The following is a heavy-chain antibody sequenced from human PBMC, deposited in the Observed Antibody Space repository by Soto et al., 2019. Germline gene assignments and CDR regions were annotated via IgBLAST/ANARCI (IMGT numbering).Heavy chain of an antibody. CDR3: ARGHGRAVIYFDY. D-gene: IGHD2-21*01. J-gene: IGHJ4*02. V-gene: IGHV4-34*01. CDR2: INHSGST. Sequence: SETLSLTCAVYGGSFSGYYWSWIRQPPGKGLEWIGEINHSGSTNYNPSLKSRVTISVDTSKNQFSLKLSSVTAADTAVYYCARGHGRAVIYFDYWGQGTLVTVSS. CDR1: GGSFSGYY.